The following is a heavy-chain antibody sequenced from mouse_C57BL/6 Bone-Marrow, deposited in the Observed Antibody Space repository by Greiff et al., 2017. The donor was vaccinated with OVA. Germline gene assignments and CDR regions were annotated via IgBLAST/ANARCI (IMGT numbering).Heavy chain of an antibody. CDR2: IHPSDSDT. CDR3: AIRWDGGYAMDY. J-gene: IGHJ4*01. V-gene: IGHV1-74*01. Sequence: QVKLQQPGAELVKPGASVKVSCKASGYTFTSYWMHWVKQRPGQGLEWIGRIHPSDSDTNYNQKFQGKATLTVDKSSSTAYMQLSSLTSEDSAVYYWAIRWDGGYAMDYWGQGTSVTVSS. CDR1: GYTFTSYW. D-gene: IGHD4-1*01.